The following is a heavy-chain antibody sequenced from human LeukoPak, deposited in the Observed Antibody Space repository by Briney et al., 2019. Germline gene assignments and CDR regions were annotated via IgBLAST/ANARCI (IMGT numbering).Heavy chain of an antibody. CDR1: GFNFGSNS. V-gene: IGHV3-21*01. D-gene: IGHD2-15*01. CDR3: ATTFPYCSSGTCAL. J-gene: IGHJ4*02. Sequence: GGSLRLSCAASGFNFGSNSMNWVRQAPGKGLEWVSCISSSTSYIYYADSVKGRFTISRDNAKNSLFLQMNSLRAEDTAVYYCATTFPYCSSGTCALGGQGTLVTVSS. CDR2: ISSSTSYI.